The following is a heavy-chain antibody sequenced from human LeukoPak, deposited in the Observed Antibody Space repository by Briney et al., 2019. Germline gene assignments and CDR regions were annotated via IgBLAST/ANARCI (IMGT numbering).Heavy chain of an antibody. V-gene: IGHV1-69*05. J-gene: IGHJ4*02. D-gene: IGHD4-23*01. CDR2: IIPIFGTA. Sequence: ASVKVSCKASGGTFSSYAISWVRQAPGQGLEWMGGIIPIFGTANYAQKFQGRVTMTRDTSTSTVYMELSSLRSEDTAMYYCAKDCGDGGNRDYWGQGTLVTVSS. CDR1: GGTFSSYA. CDR3: AKDCGDGGNRDY.